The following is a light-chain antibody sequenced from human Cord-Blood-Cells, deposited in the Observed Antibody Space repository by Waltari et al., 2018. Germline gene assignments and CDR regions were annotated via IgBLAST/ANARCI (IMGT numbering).Light chain of an antibody. Sequence: EIVLTQSPATLSLSPGERATLSCRASQSVSSYLAWYQQKPGQAPRLLIYDASNRATGIPARFSGSGSVTDFTLTISSLEPEDFAVYYCQQRSNWPITFAQGTRLEIK. CDR2: DAS. J-gene: IGKJ5*01. V-gene: IGKV3-11*01. CDR3: QQRSNWPIT. CDR1: QSVSSY.